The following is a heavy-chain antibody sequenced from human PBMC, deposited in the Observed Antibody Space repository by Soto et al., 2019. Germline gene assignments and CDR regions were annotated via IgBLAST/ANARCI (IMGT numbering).Heavy chain of an antibody. V-gene: IGHV4-30-4*02. CDR2: IYNSGST. J-gene: IGHJ4*02. Sequence: PSETLSLTCTVSGGSISSGDYYWSWIRQPPGKGLEWIGYIYNSGSTSYHPSLKTRLTITKDTSKNQVVLTMTNLDPVDTATYYCAHSFQSLRWFGEFYYWGQGTLVTVSS. CDR1: GGSISSGDYY. CDR3: AHSFQSLRWFGEFYY. D-gene: IGHD3-10*01.